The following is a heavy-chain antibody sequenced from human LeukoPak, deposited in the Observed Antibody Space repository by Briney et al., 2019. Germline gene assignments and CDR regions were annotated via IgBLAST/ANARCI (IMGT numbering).Heavy chain of an antibody. D-gene: IGHD6-13*01. CDR1: GFTFSSYS. CDR3: ARDQTRIAAAGPHIYYYYYGMDV. Sequence: GGSLRLSCAASGFTFSSYSMNWVRQAPGKGLEWVSSISSSSSYKYYADSVKGRFTISRDNAKNSLYLQMNSLRAEDTAVYYCARDQTRIAAAGPHIYYYYYGMDVWGQGTTVTVSS. V-gene: IGHV3-21*01. J-gene: IGHJ6*02. CDR2: ISSSSSYK.